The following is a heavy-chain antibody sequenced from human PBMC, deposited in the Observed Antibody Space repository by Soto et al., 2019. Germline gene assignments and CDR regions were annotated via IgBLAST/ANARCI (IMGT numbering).Heavy chain of an antibody. Sequence: GASVKVSCKVSGYTLTELSMHWVRQAPGKGLEWMGGFDPEDGETIYAQKFQGRVTMTEDTSTDTAYMELSSLRSEDTAVYYCATAQDGQLWLRGPFDYWGQGTRVTVSS. CDR1: GYTLTELS. V-gene: IGHV1-24*01. J-gene: IGHJ4*02. D-gene: IGHD5-18*01. CDR3: ATAQDGQLWLRGPFDY. CDR2: FDPEDGET.